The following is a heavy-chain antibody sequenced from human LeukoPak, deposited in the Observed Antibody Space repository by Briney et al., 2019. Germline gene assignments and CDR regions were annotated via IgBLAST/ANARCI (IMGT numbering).Heavy chain of an antibody. J-gene: IGHJ6*02. D-gene: IGHD6-6*01. CDR3: ARGEPIAARRYYYGMDV. V-gene: IGHV3-48*02. CDR1: GFTFSSYS. Sequence: PGGSLRLSCAASGFTFSSYSMNWARQAPGKGLEWVSYISSSSSTIYYADSVKGRFTISRDNAKNSLYLQMNSLRDEDTAVYYCARGEPIAARRYYYGMDVWGQGTTVTVSS. CDR2: ISSSSSTI.